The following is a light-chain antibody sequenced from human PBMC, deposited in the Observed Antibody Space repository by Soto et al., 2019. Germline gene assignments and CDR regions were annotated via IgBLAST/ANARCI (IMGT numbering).Light chain of an antibody. V-gene: IGKV3-11*01. CDR2: DTS. Sequence: EIVLTQSPATLSLSPGERATLSCRASQSLRSYLAWYQQKPGQAPRLLIFDTSNRATGIPARFSGSGSGTDFTLTISSLEPEDFAVYYCQQYNNWPYTFGQGTKLEIK. CDR1: QSLRSY. CDR3: QQYNNWPYT. J-gene: IGKJ2*01.